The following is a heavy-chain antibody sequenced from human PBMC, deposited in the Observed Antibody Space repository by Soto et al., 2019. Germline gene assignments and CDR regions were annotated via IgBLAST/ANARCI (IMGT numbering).Heavy chain of an antibody. V-gene: IGHV1-24*01. J-gene: IGHJ3*02. D-gene: IGHD1-26*01. Sequence: ASVKVSCKVSGYTLTELSMHWVLQAPGKGLEWMGGFDPEDGETIYAQKFQGRVTMTEDTSTDTAYMELSSLRSEDTAVYYCATGWSGAITGKLWAFDIWGQGTMVTVS. CDR2: FDPEDGET. CDR3: ATGWSGAITGKLWAFDI. CDR1: GYTLTELS.